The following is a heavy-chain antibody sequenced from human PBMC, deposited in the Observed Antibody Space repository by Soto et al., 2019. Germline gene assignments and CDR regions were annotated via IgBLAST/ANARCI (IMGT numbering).Heavy chain of an antibody. Sequence: GSLRLSCAASGFTFSSYAMSWVRQAPGKGLEWVSAISGSGGSTYYADSVKGRFTISRDNSKNTLYLQMNSLRAEDTAVYYCAKMIEGSSGWYYWYFDLWGRGTLVTVSS. J-gene: IGHJ2*01. CDR1: GFTFSSYA. CDR2: ISGSGGST. D-gene: IGHD6-19*01. CDR3: AKMIEGSSGWYYWYFDL. V-gene: IGHV3-23*01.